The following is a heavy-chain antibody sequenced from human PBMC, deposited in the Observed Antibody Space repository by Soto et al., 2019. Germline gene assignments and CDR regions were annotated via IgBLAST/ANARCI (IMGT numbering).Heavy chain of an antibody. V-gene: IGHV3-11*01. D-gene: IGHD6-13*01. J-gene: IGHJ6*02. CDR2: ISSSGSTI. Sequence: WGTLRLSCAASGFTLSDYYMSWIRQAPGKGLEWVSYISSSGSTIYYADSVKGRFTISRDNAKNSLYLQMNSLRAEDTAVYYCARTPGMAAAGSYYYYGMDVWGQGTTVTVSS. CDR3: ARTPGMAAAGSYYYYGMDV. CDR1: GFTLSDYY.